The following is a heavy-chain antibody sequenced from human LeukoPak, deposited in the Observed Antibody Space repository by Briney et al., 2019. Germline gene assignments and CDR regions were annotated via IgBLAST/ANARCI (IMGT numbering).Heavy chain of an antibody. J-gene: IGHJ2*01. D-gene: IGHD6-19*01. Sequence: GGSLRLSCAASGFTLADYPMSSSRQAPRKGLEWISYIRSSGSDTNYADSVRGRFTISKDNAKNSLYLQMNSLRAQDAPVYYWARAIGVAPWYFELWGRGTMVTVSS. CDR3: ARAIGVAPWYFEL. CDR2: IRSSGSDT. CDR1: GFTLADYP. V-gene: IGHV3-11*05.